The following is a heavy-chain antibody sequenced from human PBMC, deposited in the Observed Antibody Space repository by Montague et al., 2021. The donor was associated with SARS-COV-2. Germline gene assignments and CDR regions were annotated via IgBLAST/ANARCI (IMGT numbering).Heavy chain of an antibody. V-gene: IGHV4-31*03. CDR2: IYHSGST. CDR3: ARSSFVGDPSFGGGYYYGMDV. Sequence: TLSLTCTVSGGSISSGDYYWAWIRQHPGKGLEWLGFIYHSGSTFYNPSLKSRLTISIDTSNNQFSLKLSSVTAADTAVYYCARSSFVGDPSFGGGYYYGMDVWGQGTTVTVSS. CDR1: GGSISSGDYY. D-gene: IGHD2-15*01. J-gene: IGHJ6*02.